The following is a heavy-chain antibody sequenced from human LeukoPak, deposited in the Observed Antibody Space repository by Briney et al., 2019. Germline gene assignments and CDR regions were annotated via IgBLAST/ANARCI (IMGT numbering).Heavy chain of an antibody. D-gene: IGHD6-13*01. Sequence: SETLSLTCAVYSGSFSGYYWSWIRQPPGKGLEWIGEINHSGSTNYNPSLKSRVTISVDTSKNQFSLKLSSVTAADTAVYYCARGVGVYSSSWYPRYYFDYWGQGTLVTVSS. J-gene: IGHJ4*02. CDR1: SGSFSGYY. CDR3: ARGVGVYSSSWYPRYYFDY. V-gene: IGHV4-34*01. CDR2: INHSGST.